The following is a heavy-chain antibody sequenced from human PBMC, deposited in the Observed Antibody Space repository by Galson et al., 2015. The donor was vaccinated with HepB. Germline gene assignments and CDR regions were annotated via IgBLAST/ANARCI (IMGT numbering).Heavy chain of an antibody. Sequence: ETLSLTCTVSGDSIRGYYWSWIRQPPGKGLEWIGYISYSGSTNYNPSLKSRVTISVDTSKNQFSLKLTSVTAADTAVYYCARDEGSGYYFDYWGQGTLVTVSS. CDR3: ARDEGSGYYFDY. CDR2: ISYSGST. D-gene: IGHD3-3*01. CDR1: GDSIRGYY. J-gene: IGHJ4*02. V-gene: IGHV4-59*01.